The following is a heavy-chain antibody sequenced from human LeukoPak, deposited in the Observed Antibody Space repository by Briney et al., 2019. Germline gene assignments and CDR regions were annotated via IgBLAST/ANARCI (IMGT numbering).Heavy chain of an antibody. V-gene: IGHV3-74*01. CDR2: INSDGSSR. Sequence: GGSLRLSCAASGFTFSNYWMHWVRQAPGKGLVWVSRINSDGSSRNYADSVKGRFTISRDNAKNTLYLQMNSLRAEDTAVYYCTRDSGAERRYFDLWGRGTLVTVSS. CDR1: GFTFSNYW. J-gene: IGHJ2*01. CDR3: TRDSGAERRYFDL. D-gene: IGHD7-27*01.